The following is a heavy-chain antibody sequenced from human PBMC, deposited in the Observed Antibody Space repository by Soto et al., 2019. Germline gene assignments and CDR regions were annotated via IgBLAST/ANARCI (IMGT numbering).Heavy chain of an antibody. Sequence: GGSLRLSCTASGFTLSGYWMNWVRQAPGKGLEWVANINQDGSGKYYVDSVKGRFTISRDNPKNSLFLEMNSLRAEDTAVYYCASLRVQLWGQGTLVTVLL. J-gene: IGHJ1*01. CDR3: ASLRVQL. CDR1: GFTLSGYW. CDR2: INQDGSGK. V-gene: IGHV3-7*01.